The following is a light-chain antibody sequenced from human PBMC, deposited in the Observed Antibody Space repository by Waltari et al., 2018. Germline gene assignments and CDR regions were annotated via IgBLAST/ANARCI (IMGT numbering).Light chain of an antibody. J-gene: IGLJ1*01. V-gene: IGLV3-27*01. Sequence: SSELPQPSSVSVSPGQTARITCSGDMLPTQSPPRFQQKPGQAPVLVLYQDSARPSGIPERFSGSSSGTTVTLTISGAQVEDEADYYCYSTTDNNLGVFGPGTRVTVL. CDR1: MLPTQS. CDR2: QDS. CDR3: YSTTDNNLGV.